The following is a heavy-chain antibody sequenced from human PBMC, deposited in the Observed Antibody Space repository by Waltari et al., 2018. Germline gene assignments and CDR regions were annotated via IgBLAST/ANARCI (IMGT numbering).Heavy chain of an antibody. J-gene: IGHJ4*02. CDR1: GFTFSSYA. CDR3: AKDGAWASNYVLNPDY. V-gene: IGHV3-23*04. CDR2: ISGSGGST. Sequence: EVQLVESGGGLVQPGGSLRLSCAASGFTFSSYAMSWVRQAPGKGLGWVSAISGSGGSTYYADSVKGRFTISRDNSKNTLYLQMNSLRAEDTAVYYCAKDGAWASNYVLNPDYWGQGTLVTVSS. D-gene: IGHD4-4*01.